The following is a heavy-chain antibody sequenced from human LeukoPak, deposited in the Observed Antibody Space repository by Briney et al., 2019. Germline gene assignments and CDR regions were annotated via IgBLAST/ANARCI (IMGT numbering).Heavy chain of an antibody. CDR3: AKMRAVAGYFDY. CDR2: ISYDGSTE. J-gene: IGHJ4*02. D-gene: IGHD6-19*01. V-gene: IGHV3-30*18. Sequence: GGSLRLSCAASGFTFSSYGMHWVRQAPGKGLEWVAVISYDGSTEYYADSVKGRFTISRDNSKNTLYLQMHSLRTDDTAVFYCAKMRAVAGYFDYWGQGTLVTVSS. CDR1: GFTFSSYG.